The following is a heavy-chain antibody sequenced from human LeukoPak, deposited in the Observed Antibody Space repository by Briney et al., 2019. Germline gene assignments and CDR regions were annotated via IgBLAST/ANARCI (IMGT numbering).Heavy chain of an antibody. CDR3: ARDTDSSGYYDS. CDR1: GGSISSYY. D-gene: IGHD3-22*01. CDR2: IYNSGST. J-gene: IGHJ5*01. Sequence: SETLSLTCTVSGGSISSYYWSWIRQPPGKGLEWIGYIYNSGSTNYNPSLKSRVTISVDTSKNQFSLKLSSVTAADTAVYYCARDTDSSGYYDSWGQGTLVTVSS. V-gene: IGHV4-59*01.